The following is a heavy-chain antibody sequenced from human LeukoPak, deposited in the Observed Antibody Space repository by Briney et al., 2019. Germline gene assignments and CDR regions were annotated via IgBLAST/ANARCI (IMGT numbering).Heavy chain of an antibody. D-gene: IGHD1-1*01. CDR2: VNPSNGGT. CDR3: ASGPTLGTTHPYFDY. CDR1: GYTFIGYY. Sequence: GASVRVSCKESGYTFIGYYMHWLRQAPGQGLEWMGWVNPSNGGTNYARRFQGRVAMTRDTSISTAYMEMSRLTFDDTAVYYCASGPTLGTTHPYFDYWGQGTLVTVSS. V-gene: IGHV1-2*02. J-gene: IGHJ4*02.